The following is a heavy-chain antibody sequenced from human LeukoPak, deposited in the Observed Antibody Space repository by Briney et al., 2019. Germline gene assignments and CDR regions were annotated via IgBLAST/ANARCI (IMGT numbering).Heavy chain of an antibody. Sequence: SETLSLTCAVYGGSFSGYYWSWIRQPPGKGLEWIGEINHSGSTNYNPSLKSRVTISVDTSKNQFSLKLSPVTAADTAVYYCARADTAMVTIDYWGQGTLVTVSS. J-gene: IGHJ4*02. CDR2: INHSGST. CDR1: GGSFSGYY. D-gene: IGHD5-18*01. CDR3: ARADTAMVTIDY. V-gene: IGHV4-34*01.